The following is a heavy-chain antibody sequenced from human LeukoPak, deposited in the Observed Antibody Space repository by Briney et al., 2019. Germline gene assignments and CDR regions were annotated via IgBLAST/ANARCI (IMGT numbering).Heavy chain of an antibody. J-gene: IGHJ5*02. Sequence: GESLKIPCKGSGYSFTSYWIGWVRQMPGKGLEWMGIIYPGDSDTRYSPSFQGQVTISADKSISTAYLQWSSLKASDTAMYYCARPVGYCSGGSCYPNNWFDPWGQGTLVTVSS. V-gene: IGHV5-51*01. D-gene: IGHD2-15*01. CDR2: IYPGDSDT. CDR1: GYSFTSYW. CDR3: ARPVGYCSGGSCYPNNWFDP.